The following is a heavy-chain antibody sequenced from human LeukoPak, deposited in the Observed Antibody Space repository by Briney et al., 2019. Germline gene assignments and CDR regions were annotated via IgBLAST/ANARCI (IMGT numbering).Heavy chain of an antibody. CDR3: ARGRGIVVVPAARPLFDP. D-gene: IGHD2-2*01. Sequence: GASVKVSCKVSGYTLTELSMHWVRQAPGKGLEWMGGFDPEDGETIYAQKFQGRVTITRDTSASTAYMELSSLRSEDTAVYYCARGRGIVVVPAARPLFDPWGQGTLVTVSS. CDR1: GYTLTELS. V-gene: IGHV1-24*01. CDR2: FDPEDGET. J-gene: IGHJ5*02.